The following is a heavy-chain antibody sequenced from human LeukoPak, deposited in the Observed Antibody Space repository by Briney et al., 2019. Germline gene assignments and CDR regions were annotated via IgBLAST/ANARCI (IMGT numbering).Heavy chain of an antibody. V-gene: IGHV3-23*01. D-gene: IGHD4-17*01. CDR3: AKYRDYGMDCSDY. CDR1: GFTFSSYA. CDR2: ISGSGGST. Sequence: GGSLRLSCAASGFTFSSYAMSWVRQAPGKRLEWVSAISGSGGSTYYADSVKGRFTISRDNSKNTLYLQMNSLRAEDTAVYYCAKYRDYGMDCSDYWGQGTLVTVSS. J-gene: IGHJ4*02.